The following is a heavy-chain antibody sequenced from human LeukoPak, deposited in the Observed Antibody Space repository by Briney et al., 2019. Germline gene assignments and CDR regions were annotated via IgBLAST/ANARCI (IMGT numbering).Heavy chain of an antibody. J-gene: IGHJ4*02. Sequence: SETLSLTCTVSGGSISSSSYSWGWIRQPPGKGLEWIGSISYSGSTYYNPSLRSRVTISVDRSRNQFSLKPTSVTAADTAVYYCARMMVGSNFAPHYFDYWGQGTLVTVSS. D-gene: IGHD4-11*01. V-gene: IGHV4-39*07. CDR3: ARMMVGSNFAPHYFDY. CDR1: GGSISSSSYS. CDR2: ISYSGST.